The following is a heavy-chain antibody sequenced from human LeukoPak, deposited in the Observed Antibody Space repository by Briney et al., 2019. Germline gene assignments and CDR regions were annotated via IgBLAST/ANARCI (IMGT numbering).Heavy chain of an antibody. Sequence: GGSLRLSCAASGFTFSNYEMNWVRQAPGKGLEWVSYISASGSTIYYADSVKGRFTFSRDNSKNLLYLQMNSLRAEDTAVYYCARGQRLVRGVYFDYWGQGTLVSVSS. CDR1: GFTFSNYE. CDR3: ARGQRLVRGVYFDY. D-gene: IGHD6-13*01. V-gene: IGHV3-48*03. CDR2: ISASGSTI. J-gene: IGHJ4*02.